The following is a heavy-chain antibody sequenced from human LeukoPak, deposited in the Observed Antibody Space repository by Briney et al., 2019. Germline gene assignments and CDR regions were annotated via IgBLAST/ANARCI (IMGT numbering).Heavy chain of an antibody. D-gene: IGHD6-13*01. CDR1: GYTFTSYD. CDR2: MNPNSGNT. CDR3: ARSRGGYSSSWYYFDY. J-gene: IGHJ4*02. Sequence: ASVKVSCKASGYTFTSYDINWVRQATGQGLEWMGWMNPNSGNTGYAQKFQGRVTMTRNTSISTAYMELRSLRSDDTAVYYCARSRGGYSSSWYYFDYWGQGTLVTVSS. V-gene: IGHV1-8*01.